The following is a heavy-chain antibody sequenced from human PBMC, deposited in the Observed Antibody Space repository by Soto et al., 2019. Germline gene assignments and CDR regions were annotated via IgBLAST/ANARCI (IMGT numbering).Heavy chain of an antibody. J-gene: IGHJ4*02. CDR1: GGSFSGYY. CDR2: INHSGST. Sequence: SETLSLICAVYGGSFSGYYWSWIRQPPGKGLEWIGEINHSGSTNYNPSLKSRVTISVDTSKNQFSLKLSSVTAADTAVYYCARGTIRWRIGPYSSGWKKGRYYYFDYWGQGTLITVSS. CDR3: ARGTIRWRIGPYSSGWKKGRYYYFDY. D-gene: IGHD6-19*01. V-gene: IGHV4-34*01.